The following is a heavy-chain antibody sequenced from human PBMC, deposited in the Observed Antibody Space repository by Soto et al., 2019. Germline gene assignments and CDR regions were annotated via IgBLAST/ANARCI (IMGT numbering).Heavy chain of an antibody. V-gene: IGHV1-46*01. CDR3: ARELAVAGKPGGASYYYYYGMDV. D-gene: IGHD6-19*01. CDR2: INPSGGST. J-gene: IGHJ6*02. Sequence: XSVKVSCKASGYSFTSYYVDWVRRAPGQGLEWMGIINPSGGSTSYAQKFQGRVTMTRDTSTSTVYMELSSLRSEDTAVYYCARELAVAGKPGGASYYYYYGMDVWGQGTTVTVSS. CDR1: GYSFTSYY.